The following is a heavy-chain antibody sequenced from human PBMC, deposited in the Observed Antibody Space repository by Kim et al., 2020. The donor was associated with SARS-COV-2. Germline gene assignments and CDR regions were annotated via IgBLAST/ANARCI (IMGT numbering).Heavy chain of an antibody. CDR2: IGTAGDT. CDR1: GFTFSSYD. Sequence: GGSLRLSCAASGFTFSSYDMHWVRQATGKGLEWVSAIGTAGDTYYPGSVKGRFTISRENAKNSLYLQMNSLRAGDTAVYYCARSLMVRGVRDYYYGMDVWGQGTTVTVSS. CDR3: ARSLMVRGVRDYYYGMDV. D-gene: IGHD3-10*01. V-gene: IGHV3-13*01. J-gene: IGHJ6*02.